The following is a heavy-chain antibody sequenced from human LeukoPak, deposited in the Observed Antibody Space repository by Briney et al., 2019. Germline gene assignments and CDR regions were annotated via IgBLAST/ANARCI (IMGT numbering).Heavy chain of an antibody. D-gene: IGHD3-10*01. J-gene: IGHJ4*02. Sequence: PGGSLRLSCAASGFIFSNSWMSWIRQPPGKGLEWVAHIKQDGSEKYYVDSVKGRFTISRDHAQNSLYLQMNSLRAEDTAMFYCVGWSGDNFNYWGQGTLVTVSS. CDR2: IKQDGSEK. V-gene: IGHV3-7*01. CDR3: VGWSGDNFNY. CDR1: GFIFSNSW.